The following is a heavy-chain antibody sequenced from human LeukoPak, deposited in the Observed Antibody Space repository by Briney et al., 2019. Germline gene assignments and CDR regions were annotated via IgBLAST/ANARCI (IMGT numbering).Heavy chain of an antibody. CDR2: ISGSGGRT. J-gene: IGHJ3*02. CDR1: GFTFSNYA. CDR3: ARGQGPTDAFDI. V-gene: IGHV3-23*01. Sequence: GGSLRLSCAASGFTFSNYAMSWVRQAPGKGLEWVSGISGSGGRTYYADSVKGRFTVSRDNSKNTLYLQMNSLRAEDTAVYYCARGQGPTDAFDIWGQGTMVTVSS.